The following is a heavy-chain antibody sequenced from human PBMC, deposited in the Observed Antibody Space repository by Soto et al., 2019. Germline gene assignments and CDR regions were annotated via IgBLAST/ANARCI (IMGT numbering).Heavy chain of an antibody. Sequence: PGGSLRLSCAASGFTFSSYWMSWVRQAPGKGLEWVANIKQDGSEKYYVDSVKGRFTISRDNAKNSLYLQMNSLRAEDTAVYYCASAQLWLLAPFDYWGQGTLVTVSS. CDR2: IKQDGSEK. J-gene: IGHJ4*02. CDR3: ASAQLWLLAPFDY. CDR1: GFTFSSYW. D-gene: IGHD5-18*01. V-gene: IGHV3-7*01.